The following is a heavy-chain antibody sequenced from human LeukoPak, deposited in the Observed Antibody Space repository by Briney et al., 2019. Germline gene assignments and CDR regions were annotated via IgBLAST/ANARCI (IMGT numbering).Heavy chain of an antibody. CDR2: IKQDGSEK. D-gene: IGHD3-10*01. CDR3: ARGPRRLGLWFGEALPQR. V-gene: IGHV3-7*03. J-gene: IGHJ4*02. CDR1: GFTFSSYW. Sequence: PGGSLRLSCAASGFTFSSYWMSWVRQAPGKGLEWVANIKQDGSEKYYVDSVKGRFTISRDNAKNSLYLQMNSLRAEDTAVYYCARGPRRLGLWFGEALPQRWGQGTLVTVSS.